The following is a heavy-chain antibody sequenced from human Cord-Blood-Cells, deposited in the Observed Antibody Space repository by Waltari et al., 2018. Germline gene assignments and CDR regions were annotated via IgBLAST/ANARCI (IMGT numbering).Heavy chain of an antibody. CDR2: INHSGST. CDR1: GGSFSGYY. J-gene: IGHJ4*02. V-gene: IGHV4-34*01. Sequence: QVQLQQWGAGLLKPSETLSLTCAAYGGSFSGYYWSWIRQPPGKGLEWIGEINHSGSTNYNPSLKSRVTISVDTSKNQCSLKLSSVTAADTAVYYCARGYDDYWGQGTLVTVSS. D-gene: IGHD5-12*01. CDR3: ARGYDDY.